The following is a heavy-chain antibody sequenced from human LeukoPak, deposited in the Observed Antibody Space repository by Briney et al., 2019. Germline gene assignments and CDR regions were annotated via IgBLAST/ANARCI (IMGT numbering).Heavy chain of an antibody. V-gene: IGHV1-8*01. CDR2: MNPNSGNT. D-gene: IGHD4-17*01. J-gene: IGHJ4*02. Sequence: ASVKVSCKASGYTFTSYDINWVRPATGQGLEWMGWMNPNSGNTGYAQKFQGRVTMTRNTSISTAYMELSSLRSEDTAVYYCARPVDYGDYCFDYWGQGTLVTVSS. CDR1: GYTFTSYD. CDR3: ARPVDYGDYCFDY.